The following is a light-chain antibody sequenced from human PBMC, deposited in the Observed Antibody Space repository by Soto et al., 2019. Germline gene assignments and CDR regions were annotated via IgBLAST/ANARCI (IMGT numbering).Light chain of an antibody. J-gene: IGLJ2*01. CDR2: DVS. V-gene: IGLV2-14*03. Sequence: QSALTQPASVSGSPGQSITISCSGTIRDVGNYNYVSWYQHHPGKAPKLMIYDVSNRPSGVSDRFSASKSGNTASLTISGLQAEDEADYYCSSYTGTSNLIFGGGTKVTVL. CDR3: SSYTGTSNLI. CDR1: IRDVGNYNY.